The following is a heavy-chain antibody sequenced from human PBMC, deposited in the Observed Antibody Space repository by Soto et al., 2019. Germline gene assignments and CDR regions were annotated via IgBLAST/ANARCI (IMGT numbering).Heavy chain of an antibody. D-gene: IGHD1-26*01. CDR2: ISYDGTNK. CDR1: GFTFSAYG. CDR3: AKVTFSGDYYYYYGMDV. V-gene: IGHV3-30*18. Sequence: GGSLRLSCAASGFTFSAYGMHWVRQAPGKGLEWVAVISYDGTNKYYADSVKGRCTISRDNSRNTLNLQMNSLRVEDTAVYYCAKVTFSGDYYYYYGMDVWGQGTMVTVS. J-gene: IGHJ6*02.